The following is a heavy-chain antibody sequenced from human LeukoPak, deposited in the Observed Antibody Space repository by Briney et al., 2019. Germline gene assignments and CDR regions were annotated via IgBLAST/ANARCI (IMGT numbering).Heavy chain of an antibody. D-gene: IGHD3-10*02. V-gene: IGHV3-30*04. CDR1: GFTFSIYA. J-gene: IGHJ6*04. Sequence: GGSLRLSCAVSGFTFSIYAIHWVRQAPGKGLEWVAVISYDGSNKYYADSVKGRFTISRDNSKNTLYLQMNSLRAEDTAIYYCAELGITMIGGVWGKGTTVTISS. CDR2: ISYDGSNK. CDR3: AELGITMIGGV.